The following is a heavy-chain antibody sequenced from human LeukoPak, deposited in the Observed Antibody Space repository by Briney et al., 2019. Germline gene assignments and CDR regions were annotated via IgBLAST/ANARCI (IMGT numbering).Heavy chain of an antibody. CDR3: ARDLVVPAAPLDAFDI. CDR1: GYSISSGYY. D-gene: IGHD2-2*01. CDR2: IYHSGST. V-gene: IGHV4-38-2*02. Sequence: PSETLSLTCTVSGYSISSGYYWGWIRQPPGKGLEWIGSIYHSGSTYYNPSLKSRVTISVDTSKNQFSLKLSSVTAADTAVYYCARDLVVPAAPLDAFDIWGQGTMVTVSS. J-gene: IGHJ3*02.